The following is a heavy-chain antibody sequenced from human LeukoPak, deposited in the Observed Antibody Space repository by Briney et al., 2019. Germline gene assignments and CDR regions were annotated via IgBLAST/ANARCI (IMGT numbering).Heavy chain of an antibody. D-gene: IGHD3-22*01. J-gene: IGHJ5*02. CDR3: ARDQYYYDSSGPGLAGWFDP. CDR1: GYTFTSYG. CDR2: ISAYNGNT. Sequence: GASVKVSCKASGYTFTSYGISWVRQAPGQGLEWMGWISAYNGNTNYAQKLQGRVTTTTDTSTTTAYMELRSLRSDDTAVYYCARDQYYYDSSGPGLAGWFDPWGQGTLVTVSS. V-gene: IGHV1-18*01.